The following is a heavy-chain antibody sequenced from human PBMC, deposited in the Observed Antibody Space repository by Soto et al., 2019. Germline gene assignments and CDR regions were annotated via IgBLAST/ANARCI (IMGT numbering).Heavy chain of an antibody. J-gene: IGHJ4*02. D-gene: IGHD3-10*01. V-gene: IGHV3-74*03. CDR1: GFSLSDYW. CDR2: ISVGGRDT. Sequence: PGGSLRLSCAASGFSLSDYWMHWVRQVPGKGLLWVSRISVGGRDTTYADSVKGRFTISRDNAKNTLYLQMNSLRAEDTALYYCAKGISPSPLRGALDYWGQGTLVTVSS. CDR3: AKGISPSPLRGALDY.